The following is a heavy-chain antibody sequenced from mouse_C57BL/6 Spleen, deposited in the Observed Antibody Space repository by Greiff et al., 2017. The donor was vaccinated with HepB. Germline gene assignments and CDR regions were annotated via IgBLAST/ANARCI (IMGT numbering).Heavy chain of an antibody. CDR3: ARPDYDGSGNFDY. CDR2: ISSGSSTI. V-gene: IGHV5-17*01. J-gene: IGHJ2*01. D-gene: IGHD1-1*01. CDR1: GFTFSDYG. Sequence: VQLKESGGGLVKPGGSLKLSCAASGFTFSDYGMHWVRQAPEKGLEWVAYISSGSSTIYYADTVKGRFTISRDNAKNTLFLQMTSLRSEDTAIYYCARPDYDGSGNFDYWGQGTTLTVSS.